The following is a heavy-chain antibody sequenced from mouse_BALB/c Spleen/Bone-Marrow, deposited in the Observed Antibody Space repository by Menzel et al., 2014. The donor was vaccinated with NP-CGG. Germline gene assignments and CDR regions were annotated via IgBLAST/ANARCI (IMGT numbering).Heavy chain of an antibody. CDR3: ARNRYDWFAY. J-gene: IGHJ3*01. CDR1: GFTFSSYD. V-gene: IGHV5-6-3*01. Sequence: VQLKESGGVLVQPGGSLKLSCAASGFTFSSYDMSWVRQTPDKRLELVATINTNGGTTYYPDSVKGRLTISRDNAKSTLYLQMSSLKSADTAIYYCARNRYDWFAYWGQGTLVTVSA. D-gene: IGHD2-14*01. CDR2: INTNGGTT.